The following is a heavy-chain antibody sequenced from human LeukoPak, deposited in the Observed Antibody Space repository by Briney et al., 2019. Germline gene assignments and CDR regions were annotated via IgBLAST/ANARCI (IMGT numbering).Heavy chain of an antibody. CDR1: GGSFSIGY. J-gene: IGHJ4*02. D-gene: IGHD2-2*01. CDR3: ARRSGGDCSSTSCYGGYFDF. CDR2: IYYTGST. V-gene: IGHV4-59*08. Sequence: SETLSLTCTASGGSFSIGYWSWIRQPPGKGLEWIAYIYYTGSTNYNPSLESRVTISVDTSKSQFSLNLSSVTAADTAVYFCARRSGGDCSSTSCYGGYFDFWGQGTLVTVSS.